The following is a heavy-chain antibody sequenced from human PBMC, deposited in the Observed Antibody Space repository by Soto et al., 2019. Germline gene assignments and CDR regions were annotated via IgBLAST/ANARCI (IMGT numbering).Heavy chain of an antibody. Sequence: QVQLQQSGAGLLKPSETLSLTCDVYGGSFSDYIWTWIRQTPGKGLQWIGQINHSGSANYNPSLXRRATLTVHTHXXXFXXELRSVTAADTAVYYCARGLISGSHYSGGWYYFDSWGQGTQVTVSS. CDR3: ARGLISGSHYSGGWYYFDS. CDR2: INHSGSA. D-gene: IGHD1-26*01. J-gene: IGHJ4*02. CDR1: GGSFSDYI. V-gene: IGHV4-34*01.